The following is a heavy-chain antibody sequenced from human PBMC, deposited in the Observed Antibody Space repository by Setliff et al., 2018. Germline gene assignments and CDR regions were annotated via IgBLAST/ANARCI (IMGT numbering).Heavy chain of an antibody. J-gene: IGHJ4*02. CDR2: MYASGTT. D-gene: IGHD2-21*01. V-gene: IGHV4-59*11. CDR1: GGSISSHF. Sequence: SETLSLTCTASGGSISSHFWSWIRQSPGKGLEWIGYMYASGTTDYNPSLESRVAILADTSKNQFSLKLSSVTAADTAVYYCARGGYSDGYQNSPGFDFWGQGTLVTVSS. CDR3: ARGGYSDGYQNSPGFDF.